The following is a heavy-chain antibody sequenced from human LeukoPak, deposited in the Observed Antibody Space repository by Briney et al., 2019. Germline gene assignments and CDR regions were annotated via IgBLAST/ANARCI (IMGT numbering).Heavy chain of an antibody. CDR1: GGSFRGYY. V-gene: IGHV4-34*01. CDR2: INHSGST. J-gene: IGHJ4*02. D-gene: IGHD5-18*01. Sequence: PSETLSLTCAVYGGSFRGYYWSWIRQPPGKGLEWIGEINHSGSTNYNPSLKSRVTISVDTSKNQFSLKLSSVTAADTAVYYCARGGYSYGYSFGYWGQGTLVTVSS. CDR3: ARGGYSYGYSFGY.